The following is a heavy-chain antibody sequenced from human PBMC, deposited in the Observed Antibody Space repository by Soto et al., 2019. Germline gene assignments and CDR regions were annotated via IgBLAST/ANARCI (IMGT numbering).Heavy chain of an antibody. V-gene: IGHV4-59*02. Sequence: SSETLSLTCTVTGGSVSSDYWSWIRQPPGKGLEWIGYSYYSGSINYNPSLKSRVTLSVDTSKNQFSLKLTSVTAADTAVYYCARERSSGFCDYWGQGILVTVSS. CDR3: ARERSSGFCDY. CDR2: SYYSGSI. J-gene: IGHJ4*02. D-gene: IGHD6-19*01. CDR1: GGSVSSDY.